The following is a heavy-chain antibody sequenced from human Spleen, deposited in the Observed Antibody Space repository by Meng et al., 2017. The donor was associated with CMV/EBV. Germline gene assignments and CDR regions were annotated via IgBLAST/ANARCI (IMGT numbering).Heavy chain of an antibody. Sequence: VQLGQAVAGVKQRVASVKISCKAAGYSFTGYYMHWVRKAHGQGLEGMGIINPSGGSTSYAQKFQGRVTMTRDTSTSTVYMELSSLRSEDTAVYYCARGDYGGPSGGYWGQGTLVTVSS. V-gene: IGHV1-46*01. CDR2: INPSGGST. D-gene: IGHD4-23*01. CDR1: GYSFTGYY. J-gene: IGHJ4*02. CDR3: ARGDYGGPSGGY.